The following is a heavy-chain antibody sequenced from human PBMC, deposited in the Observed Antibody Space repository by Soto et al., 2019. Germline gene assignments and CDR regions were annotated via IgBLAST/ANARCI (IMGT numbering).Heavy chain of an antibody. V-gene: IGHV5-51*01. J-gene: IGHJ4*01. D-gene: IGHD3-10*01. CDR2: IYPGDSET. Sequence: PGESLKISCNGSAYTFTNYYIGWVRQMPGKGPEWMGIIYPGDSETTYSPSFQGQVTFSVDKSLNIAYLQWSSLKASDTGIYYCSITRHYHGAAFDSWGHGTLVTVSS. CDR3: SITRHYHGAAFDS. CDR1: AYTFTNYY.